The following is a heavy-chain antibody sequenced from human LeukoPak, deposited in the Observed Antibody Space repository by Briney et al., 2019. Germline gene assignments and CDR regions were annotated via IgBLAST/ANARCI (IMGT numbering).Heavy chain of an antibody. CDR1: GGSLSSSSYY. V-gene: IGHV4-39*07. Sequence: PSETLSLTCTVSGGSLSSSSYYWGWIRQPPGKGLEWIGSIYYSGSTYYNPSLKSRVTISVDTSKNQFSLKLSSVTAADTAVYYCARDNPAFDIWGQGTMVTVSS. J-gene: IGHJ3*02. CDR3: ARDNPAFDI. CDR2: IYYSGST.